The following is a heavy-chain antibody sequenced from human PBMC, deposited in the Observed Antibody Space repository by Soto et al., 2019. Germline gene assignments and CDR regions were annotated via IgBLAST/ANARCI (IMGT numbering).Heavy chain of an antibody. CDR1: GFTFSGYA. Sequence: GGSLRLSCAASGFTFSGYAMSWVRQAPGKGLEWVSAISGSGGSTYYADSVKGRFTISRDNSKNTLYLQMNSLRAEDTAVYYCAKDPAPITIFGVASNWFDPWGQGTLVTVSS. V-gene: IGHV3-23*01. J-gene: IGHJ5*02. CDR2: ISGSGGST. CDR3: AKDPAPITIFGVASNWFDP. D-gene: IGHD3-3*01.